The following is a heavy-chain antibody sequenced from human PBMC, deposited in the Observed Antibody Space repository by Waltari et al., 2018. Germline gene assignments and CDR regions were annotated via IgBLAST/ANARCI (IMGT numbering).Heavy chain of an antibody. D-gene: IGHD5-12*01. J-gene: IGHJ4*02. Sequence: QVQLVQSGAEVRKPGASVKVSCKASGYTFGSFDINWVRQAAGQGLEWMGWMYPQSGTTGYAQTFQGRIPMTRNTSTSTAYMELSGLPSGDTAVYYCARVKGNSGYDPFESWGQGTLVT. CDR1: GYTFGSFD. CDR2: MYPQSGTT. V-gene: IGHV1-8*01. CDR3: ARVKGNSGYDPFES.